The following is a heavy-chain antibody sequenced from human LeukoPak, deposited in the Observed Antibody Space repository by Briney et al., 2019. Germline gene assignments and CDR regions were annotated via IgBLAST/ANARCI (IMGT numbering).Heavy chain of an antibody. V-gene: IGHV3-21*01. J-gene: IGHJ6*02. CDR2: ISSSSSYI. Sequence: GSLRLSCVASGFTFSSYSMNWVRQAPGKGLEWVSSISSSSSYIYYADSVKGRFTISRDNAKNSLYLQMNSLRAEDTAVYYCATNSSSPHYRMDVWGQGTTVTVSS. D-gene: IGHD6-13*01. CDR1: GFTFSSYS. CDR3: ATNSSSPHYRMDV.